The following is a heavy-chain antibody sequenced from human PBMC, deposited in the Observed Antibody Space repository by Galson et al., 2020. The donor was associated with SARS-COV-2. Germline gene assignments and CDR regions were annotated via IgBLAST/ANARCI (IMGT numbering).Heavy chain of an antibody. J-gene: IGHJ5*02. CDR2: VYYTGSA. D-gene: IGHD3-10*01. CDR3: ATVHLLLWFGELLPRWVDA. CDR1: GGSLSSSDYY. V-gene: IGHV4-39*01. Sequence: SETLSLPCTVSGGSLSSSDYYWGWIRQPPGKGLEWIGSVYYTGSAYYNPSLQSRVTTSVDTSKNQFSLKLTSVTAADTAVYYCATVHLLLWFGELLPRWVDAWGQGTLVTVSS.